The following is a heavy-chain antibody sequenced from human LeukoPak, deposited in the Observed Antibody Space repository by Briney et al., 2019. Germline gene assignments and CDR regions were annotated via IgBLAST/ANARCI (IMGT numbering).Heavy chain of an antibody. D-gene: IGHD6-19*01. Sequence: GGSLRLSCAASGFTFSSYAMSWVRQAPGKGLEWVSAISGSGGSTYYADSVKGRFTISRDNSKNTLHLQMNSLRAEDTAVYYCAKDREWYSSVEDYWGQGTLVTVSS. CDR2: ISGSGGST. CDR1: GFTFSSYA. V-gene: IGHV3-23*01. CDR3: AKDREWYSSVEDY. J-gene: IGHJ4*02.